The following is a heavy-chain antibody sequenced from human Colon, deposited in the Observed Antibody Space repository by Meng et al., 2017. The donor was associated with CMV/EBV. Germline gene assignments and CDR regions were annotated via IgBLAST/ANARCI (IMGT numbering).Heavy chain of an antibody. CDR3: VRGAWNSRGCFDH. V-gene: IGHV1-18*01. J-gene: IGHJ4*02. CDR1: GYTVSSYG. Sequence: ASVKVSCKASGYTVSSYGISWVRQAPGQGLEWMGCISTSIGNQYAQKFQGRVIMTTDSPTNTAYLEVLSRTFEDTAVYYCVRGAWNSRGCFDHWGQGALVTVSS. D-gene: IGHD1-7*01. CDR2: ISTSIGN.